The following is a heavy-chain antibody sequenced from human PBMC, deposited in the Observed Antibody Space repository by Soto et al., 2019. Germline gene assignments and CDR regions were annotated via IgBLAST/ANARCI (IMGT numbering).Heavy chain of an antibody. Sequence: EVQLLESGGGLVQPGGSLRLACAASGFSFNCYAMVWVRQAPGKGLEWVSVISARGGSSYFADSVKGRFTISRDNSKNVLSLQMNNLRAEDTATYFCATGSIEYSASVDRWGQGNLVLVSS. CDR2: ISARGGSS. D-gene: IGHD5-12*01. CDR3: ATGSIEYSASVDR. V-gene: IGHV3-23*01. J-gene: IGHJ5*02. CDR1: GFSFNCYA.